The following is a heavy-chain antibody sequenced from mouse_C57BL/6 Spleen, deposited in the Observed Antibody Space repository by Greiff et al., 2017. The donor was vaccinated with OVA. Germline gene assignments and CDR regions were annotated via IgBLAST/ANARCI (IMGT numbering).Heavy chain of an antibody. D-gene: IGHD1-1*01. CDR3: ARPYYYGSSHYAMDY. J-gene: IGHJ4*01. CDR2: IDPSDSYT. CDR1: VSPFTISL. V-gene: IGHV1-69*01. Sequence: FPLPHPVSSLLLPFSSVPLSFTSSVSPFTISLIHLVKQSPGQGLEWIGEIDPSDSYTNYNQKFKGKSTLTVDKSSSTAYMQLSSLTSEDSAVYYCARPYYYGSSHYAMDYWGQGTSVTVSS.